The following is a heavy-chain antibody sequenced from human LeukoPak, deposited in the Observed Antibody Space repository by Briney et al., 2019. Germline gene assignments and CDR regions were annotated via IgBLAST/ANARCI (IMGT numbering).Heavy chain of an antibody. CDR3: ARRPAGTLDY. CDR1: GESLSGYF. CDR2: INNSGTT. V-gene: IGHV4-34*01. Sequence: SETLSLTCAVYGESLSGYFWNWIRQAPGKGLEWIGEINNSGTTNYNPSLKSRVTISVDTSKNQFSLKVNSVTAADTAVYYCARRPAGTLDYWGQGTLVTVSS. D-gene: IGHD6-19*01. J-gene: IGHJ4*02.